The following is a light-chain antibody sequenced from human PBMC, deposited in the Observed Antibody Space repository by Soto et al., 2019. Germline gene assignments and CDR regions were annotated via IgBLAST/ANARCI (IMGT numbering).Light chain of an antibody. V-gene: IGKV4-1*01. CDR3: QQYYRPWT. Sequence: DIVMTQSPDSLAVSLGERATINCKSSQSVLYSSNNKNYLAWYQQKPGQPPKLLIYWASTRESGVTDRFSGSGSGTYFTLTISSRQAKDVAVYYCQQYYRPWTFGQGTKVEIK. CDR1: QSVLYSSNNKNY. CDR2: WAS. J-gene: IGKJ1*01.